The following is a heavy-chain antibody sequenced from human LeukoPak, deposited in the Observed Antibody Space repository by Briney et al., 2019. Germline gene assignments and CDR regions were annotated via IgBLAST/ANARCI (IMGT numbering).Heavy chain of an antibody. CDR2: INPSGST. CDR1: GGSLSGYY. V-gene: IGHV4-34*01. D-gene: IGHD3-3*01. J-gene: IGHJ4*02. CDR3: ARTFRESYYDFWSGYSTLDY. Sequence: SETLSLTCAVYGGSLSGYYWSWIRQPPGKGLEWIGEINPSGSTNYNPSLKSRVTISVDTSKNQISLKLSSVTAADTAVYYCARTFRESYYDFWSGYSTLDYWGQGTLVTVSS.